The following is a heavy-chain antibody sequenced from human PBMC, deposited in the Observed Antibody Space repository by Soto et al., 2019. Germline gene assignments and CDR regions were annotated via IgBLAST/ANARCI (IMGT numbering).Heavy chain of an antibody. Sequence: PSETLAPTLPFSCGSARSGSYYWGWMRPPPGKGLEWIGYIYYSGSTNYNPSLKSRVTISVDTSKNQFSLKLSSVTAADTAVYYCARDGWAYYYDSSGYSVWGQGTTVTVSS. J-gene: IGHJ6*02. CDR1: CGSARSGSYY. V-gene: IGHV4-61*01. CDR2: IYYSGST. D-gene: IGHD3-22*01. CDR3: ARDGWAYYYDSSGYSV.